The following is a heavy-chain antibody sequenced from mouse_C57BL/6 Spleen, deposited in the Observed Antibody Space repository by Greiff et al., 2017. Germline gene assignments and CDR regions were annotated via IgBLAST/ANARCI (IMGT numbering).Heavy chain of an antibody. D-gene: IGHD2-4*01. CDR1: GFTFSDYY. Sequence: EVQLVESEGGLVQPGSSMKLSCTASGFTFSDYYMAWVRQVPEKGLEWVANISYGGSSTYYLDTLKSRFIISRDNAKNILYLQMSSLKSEDTATYYCARAAYDYGYAIAYWGQGTSVTVSS. V-gene: IGHV5-16*01. CDR2: ISYGGSST. J-gene: IGHJ4*01. CDR3: ARAAYDYGYAIAY.